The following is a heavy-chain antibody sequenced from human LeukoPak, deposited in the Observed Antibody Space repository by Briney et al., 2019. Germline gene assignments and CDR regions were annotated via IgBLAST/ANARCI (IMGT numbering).Heavy chain of an antibody. Sequence: GSVKVSCKASGYTFTSYGISWVRQAPGQGLEWMGWISAYNGNTNYAQKLQGRVTMTTDTSTSTAYMDLSSLRSEDTAVYYCASFVGATINWGQGTPVTVSS. CDR3: ASFVGATIN. CDR2: ISAYNGNT. D-gene: IGHD1-26*01. CDR1: GYTFTSYG. V-gene: IGHV1-18*01. J-gene: IGHJ4*02.